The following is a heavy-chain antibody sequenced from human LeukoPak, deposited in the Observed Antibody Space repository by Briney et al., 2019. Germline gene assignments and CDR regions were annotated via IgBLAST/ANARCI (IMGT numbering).Heavy chain of an antibody. CDR1: GYTFTGYY. CDR3: ARERIVGATWDY. V-gene: IGHV1-18*04. J-gene: IGHJ4*02. CDR2: ISAYNGNT. D-gene: IGHD1-26*01. Sequence: ASVKVSCKASGYTFTGYYMHWVRQAPGQGLEWMGWISAYNGNTNYAQKLQGRVTMTTDTSTSTAYMELRSLRSDDTAVYYCARERIVGATWDYWGQGTLVTVSS.